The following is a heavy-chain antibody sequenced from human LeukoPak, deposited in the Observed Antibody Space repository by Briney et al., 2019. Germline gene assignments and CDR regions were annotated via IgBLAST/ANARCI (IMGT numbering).Heavy chain of an antibody. D-gene: IGHD2-15*01. CDR1: GGSISSYY. J-gene: IGHJ3*02. Sequence: PSETLSLTCTVSGGSISSYYWSWIRQPPGKGLEWIGYIYYSGSTNYNPSLKSRVTISVDTSKNQFSLKLSSVTAADTAVYYCARTEGGGAFDIWGQGTMVTVSS. V-gene: IGHV4-59*01. CDR3: ARTEGGGAFDI. CDR2: IYYSGST.